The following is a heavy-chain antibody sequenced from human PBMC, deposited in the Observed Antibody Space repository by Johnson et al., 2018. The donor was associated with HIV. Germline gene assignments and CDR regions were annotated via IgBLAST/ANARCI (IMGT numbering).Heavy chain of an antibody. Sequence: QVQLVESGGGVVQPGRSLRLSCAASGLTFSSYGMHWVRQAPGKGLEWVAVIWYDGSNKDYADSVKGRFTISRDNSKNTLYLQMNSLRAEDTAVYYCAKGLLIAAAHDAFDIWGQGTMVTGSS. D-gene: IGHD6-13*01. V-gene: IGHV3-33*06. CDR1: GLTFSSYG. J-gene: IGHJ3*02. CDR2: IWYDGSNK. CDR3: AKGLLIAAAHDAFDI.